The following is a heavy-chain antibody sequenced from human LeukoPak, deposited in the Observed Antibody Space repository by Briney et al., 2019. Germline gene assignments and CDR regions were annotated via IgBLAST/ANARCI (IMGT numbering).Heavy chain of an antibody. V-gene: IGHV3-30*18. J-gene: IGHJ5*02. CDR1: GFTFSTYA. Sequence: GRPLRLSCGASGFTFSTYAMLWVRQTPDKGLEWVAVISSDGSTENYADSVKGRFIISRDNSKNTLYLRMNNMTHEDTAGYYCAKGHNTDRWYGNWLDPWGQGTLVTVSS. CDR2: ISSDGSTE. D-gene: IGHD2-15*01. CDR3: AKGHNTDRWYGNWLDP.